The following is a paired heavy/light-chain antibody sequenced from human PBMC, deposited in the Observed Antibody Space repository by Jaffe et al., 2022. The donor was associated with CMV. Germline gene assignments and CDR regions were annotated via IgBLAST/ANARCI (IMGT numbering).Heavy chain of an antibody. CDR2: VYSSGRT. CDR1: GASVASDNYR. Sequence: QVQLQESGPGLVEPSQTLSLSCAVSGASVASDNYRWTWIRHRPGEGLEWIGHVYSSGRTYNPSLESRVVMSVDTSQNQFSLHVRSVTAADTAVYYCARENPLTGWLGRRPPPGPFDSWGPGTLVAVSS. J-gene: IGHJ4*02. D-gene: IGHD6-19*01. CDR3: ARENPLTGWLGRRPPPGPFDS. V-gene: IGHV4-31*11.
Light chain of an antibody. CDR3: QQYTTWPPRT. J-gene: IGKJ1*01. CDR2: GAS. V-gene: IGKV3-15*01. Sequence: EIVMTQSPVTLSVSRGERATLSCRASESVSSNLAWYQQKPGQAPRLLIYGASTRAAGVPARFSGRGSGTAFTLTIDSLQSEDFAVYFCQQYTTWPPRTFGQGTKVEVK. CDR1: ESVSSN.